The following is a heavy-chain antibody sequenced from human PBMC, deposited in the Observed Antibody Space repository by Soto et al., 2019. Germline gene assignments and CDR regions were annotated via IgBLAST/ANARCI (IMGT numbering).Heavy chain of an antibody. D-gene: IGHD2-15*01. CDR2: IKSKTDGGTT. CDR1: GFTFSNAW. CDR3: TTRLRGYCSGGSCGRFDP. Sequence: EVQLVESGGGLVKPGGSLRLSCAASGFTFSNAWMSWVRQAPGKGLEWVGRIKSKTDGGTTDYAAPVKGRFTISRDDSKNTLYLQMNSLKTEDTAVYYCTTRLRGYCSGGSCGRFDPWGQGTLVTVSS. J-gene: IGHJ5*02. V-gene: IGHV3-15*01.